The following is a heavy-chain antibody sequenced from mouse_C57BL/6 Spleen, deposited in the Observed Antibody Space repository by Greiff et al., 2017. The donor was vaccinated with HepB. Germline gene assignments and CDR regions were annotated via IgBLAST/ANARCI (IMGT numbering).Heavy chain of an antibody. CDR3: ARGNYYDYDWYFDV. CDR1: GYTFTSYW. Sequence: QVQLQQPGAELVMPGASVKLSCKASGYTFTSYWMHWVKQRPGQGLEWIGEIDPSDSYTNYNQKFKGKSTLTVDKSSSTAYMQLSSLTSEDSAVYYCARGNYYDYDWYFDVWGTGTTVTVSS. V-gene: IGHV1-69*01. CDR2: IDPSDSYT. J-gene: IGHJ1*03. D-gene: IGHD2-4*01.